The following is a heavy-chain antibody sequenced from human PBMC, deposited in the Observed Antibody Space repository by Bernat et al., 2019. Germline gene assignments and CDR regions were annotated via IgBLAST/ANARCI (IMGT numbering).Heavy chain of an antibody. CDR2: ISTKKGNT. V-gene: IGHV1-18*01. Sequence: QVQLVQSGAEVKKPGASVKVSCKASGYTFTRYGINWVRQAPGQGLEWMGWISTKKGNTKYAQKLQGRVTMTRDTPTSTVYMELRSLRSDDTAVYYGARGRGGGEWNYIDFWGQGTLVTVSS. J-gene: IGHJ4*02. CDR3: ARGRGGGEWNYIDF. D-gene: IGHD3-3*01. CDR1: GYTFTRYG.